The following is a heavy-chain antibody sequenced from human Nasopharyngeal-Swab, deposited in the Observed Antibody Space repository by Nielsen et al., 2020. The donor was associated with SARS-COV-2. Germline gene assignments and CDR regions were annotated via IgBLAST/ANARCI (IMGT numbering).Heavy chain of an antibody. V-gene: IGHV4-59*08. CDR3: ARLLSGTKPPHDAFDI. Sequence: GSLRLSCTVSGGSISSYYWSWIRQPPGKGLEWIGHIFYSGSTDYNPSLKSRVTISIDTSRNQFSLELSSVTAADTAVYYCARLLSGTKPPHDAFDIWGQGTMVTVSS. D-gene: IGHD1-26*01. CDR1: GGSISSYY. J-gene: IGHJ3*02. CDR2: IFYSGST.